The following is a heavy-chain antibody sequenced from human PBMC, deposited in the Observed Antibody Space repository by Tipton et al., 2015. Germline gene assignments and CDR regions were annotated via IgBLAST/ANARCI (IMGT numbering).Heavy chain of an antibody. D-gene: IGHD2-21*01. CDR3: ARDCRGGGGCHYYYGMDV. J-gene: IGHJ6*02. V-gene: IGHV4-30-4*01. CDR2: TYHSGSS. Sequence: LRLSCSVSGDFISSSGYCWSWVRQHPEMGLEWIGYTYHSGSSYYKPSLKSRVTISVDTSKNQFSLKVNSVTAADTAVYYCARDCRGGGGCHYYYGMDVWGQGTTVTVSS. CDR1: GDFISSSGYC.